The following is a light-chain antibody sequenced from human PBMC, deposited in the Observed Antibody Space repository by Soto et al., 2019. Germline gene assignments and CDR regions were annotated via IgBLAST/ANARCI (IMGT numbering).Light chain of an antibody. Sequence: EVVLTQSPDTLSLPPGERATLSCRASQSISSYLAWYQQKPGQAPRLLLHGASTRATGIPARFSGSGSGTEFTLTISSLQSEDFAVYYCQQYNNWPRTFGQGTKVDIK. CDR2: GAS. CDR1: QSISSY. J-gene: IGKJ1*01. V-gene: IGKV3-15*01. CDR3: QQYNNWPRT.